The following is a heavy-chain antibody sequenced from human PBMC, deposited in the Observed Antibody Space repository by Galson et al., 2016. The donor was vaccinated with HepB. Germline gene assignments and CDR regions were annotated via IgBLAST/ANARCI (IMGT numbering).Heavy chain of an antibody. CDR3: ARLRHGSWGEEFDY. CDR2: ISASTFET. V-gene: IGHV5-51*01. Sequence: QSGAEVKQPGESLKISCQTSGYNFANNWIGWVRQMPGKGLEWMGIISASTFETRVGPSFRGQITISADRSINAAYLLWDSLKASDTAMYYCARLRHGSWGEEFDYWGQGTLVSVST. D-gene: IGHD6-13*01. CDR1: GYNFANNW. J-gene: IGHJ4*02.